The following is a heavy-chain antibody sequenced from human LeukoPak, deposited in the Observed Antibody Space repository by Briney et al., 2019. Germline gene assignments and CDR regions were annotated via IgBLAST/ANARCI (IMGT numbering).Heavy chain of an antibody. D-gene: IGHD2-2*01. Sequence: ASVKVSCKASGYTFTSYGISWLRQAPGQGLEGMGWISAYNGNTNYAQKLQGRVTMTTDTSSSTDYMALRSLRSDDAAVYYCSRVYQLHYYYYMDVWGKGTTVTVSS. J-gene: IGHJ6*03. CDR2: ISAYNGNT. CDR3: SRVYQLHYYYYMDV. V-gene: IGHV1-18*01. CDR1: GYTFTSYG.